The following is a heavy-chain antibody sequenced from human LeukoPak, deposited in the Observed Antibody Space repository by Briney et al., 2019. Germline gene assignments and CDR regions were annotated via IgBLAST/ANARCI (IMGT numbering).Heavy chain of an antibody. D-gene: IGHD4-17*01. Sequence: ASVKVSCKASGYTFTSYGISWVRQAPGQGLEWMGWISAYNGNTNYAQKLQGRVTMTTDTSTSTAYMELRSLRSGDTAVYYCARDGFYGDYVQLNYFDYWGQGTLVTVSS. CDR3: ARDGFYGDYVQLNYFDY. J-gene: IGHJ4*02. CDR1: GYTFTSYG. CDR2: ISAYNGNT. V-gene: IGHV1-18*01.